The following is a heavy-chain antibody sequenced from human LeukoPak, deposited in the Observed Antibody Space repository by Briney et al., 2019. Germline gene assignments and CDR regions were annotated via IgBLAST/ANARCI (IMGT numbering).Heavy chain of an antibody. V-gene: IGHV1-2*02. CDR1: GYTFTGYY. Sequence: ASVKVSCKASGYTFTGYYMHWVRQAPGQGLEWMGWINPNSGGTNYAQKFQGRVTMTRDTSISTAYMELSRLRSDDTAVYYCARDPRRGAAGPPKPPDYWGQGTLVTVSS. CDR2: INPNSGGT. CDR3: ARDPRRGAAGPPKPPDY. J-gene: IGHJ4*02. D-gene: IGHD6-13*01.